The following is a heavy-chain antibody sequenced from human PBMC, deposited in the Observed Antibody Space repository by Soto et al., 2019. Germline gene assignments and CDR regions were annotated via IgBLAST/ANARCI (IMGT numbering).Heavy chain of an antibody. CDR2: ISGSGGST. J-gene: IGHJ2*01. Sequence: EVQLLESGGGLVQPGGSLRLSCAASGFTFSSYAMSWVRQAPGKGLEWVAAISGSGGSTYYADSVKGGFTVTRDNSKNKLYLQMNSLRAEETAVYYCAKVEVGSSGWSVLGWYFDLWGRGTLVTVSS. CDR3: AKVEVGSSGWSVLGWYFDL. CDR1: GFTFSSYA. V-gene: IGHV3-23*01. D-gene: IGHD6-19*01.